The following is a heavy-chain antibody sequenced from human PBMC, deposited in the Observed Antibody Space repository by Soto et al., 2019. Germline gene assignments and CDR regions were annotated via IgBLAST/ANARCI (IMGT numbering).Heavy chain of an antibody. CDR1: GFTFSSYG. V-gene: IGHV3-33*01. D-gene: IGHD3-22*01. CDR3: ARDRYYYDSSGYSKGYYYYGMDV. J-gene: IGHJ6*02. CDR2: IWYDGSNK. Sequence: GSLRLSCAASGFTFSSYGMHWVRQAPGKGLEWVAVIWYDGSNKYYADSVKGRFTISRDNSKNTLYLQMNSLRAEDTAVYYCARDRYYYDSSGYSKGYYYYGMDVWGQGTTVTVSS.